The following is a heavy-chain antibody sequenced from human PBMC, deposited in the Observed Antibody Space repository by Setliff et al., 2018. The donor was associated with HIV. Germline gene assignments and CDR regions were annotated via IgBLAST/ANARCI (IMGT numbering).Heavy chain of an antibody. Sequence: SETLSLTCAVYGGSFSGYYWSWIRQPPEKGLEWIGEINHSGSTNYNPSLKSRVTISIDTSKNQFSLKLSSVTAADTAVYYCARREYSYGYFDYWGQGTLVTVSS. CDR3: ARREYSYGYFDY. D-gene: IGHD5-18*01. CDR1: GGSFSGYY. V-gene: IGHV4-34*01. CDR2: INHSGST. J-gene: IGHJ4*02.